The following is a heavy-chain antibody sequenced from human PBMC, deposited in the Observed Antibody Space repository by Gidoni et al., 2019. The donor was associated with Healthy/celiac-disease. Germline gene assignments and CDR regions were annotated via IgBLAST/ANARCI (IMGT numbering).Heavy chain of an antibody. V-gene: IGHV4-39*01. CDR2: IYYSGST. CDR1: GGSISSSSYY. D-gene: IGHD3-22*01. Sequence: QLQLQESGPGLVKPSETLSLTCTVSGGSISSSSYYWGWIRQPPGKGLEWIGSIYYSGSTYYNPSLKSRVTISVDTSKNQFSLKLSSVTAADTAVYYCARPLTMIVEAQAFDIWGQGTMVTVSS. CDR3: ARPLTMIVEAQAFDI. J-gene: IGHJ3*02.